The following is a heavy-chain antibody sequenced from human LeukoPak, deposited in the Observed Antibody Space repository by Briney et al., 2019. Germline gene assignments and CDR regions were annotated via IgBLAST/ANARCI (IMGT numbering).Heavy chain of an antibody. D-gene: IGHD3-10*01. CDR1: GFTFSSYW. Sequence: GGSLRLSCAASGFTFSSYWMHWVRQAPGKGLEWVSAISGSGGSTYYADSVKGRFTISRDNSKNTLYLQMNSLRAEDTAVYYCAKDSKRWKTYYYESGSYYFEYWGQGTLVTVSS. CDR3: AKDSKRWKTYYYESGSYYFEY. CDR2: ISGSGGST. V-gene: IGHV3-23*01. J-gene: IGHJ4*02.